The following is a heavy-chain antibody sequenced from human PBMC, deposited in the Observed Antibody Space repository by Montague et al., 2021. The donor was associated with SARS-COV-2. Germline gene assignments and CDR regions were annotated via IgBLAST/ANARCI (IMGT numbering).Heavy chain of an antibody. CDR2: IYHGGST. Sequence: SETLSLTCAVYGGSFSGYYWSWIRQPPGKGLEWIGEIYHGGSTNYNPSLKSRVTISVDTSKNQFSLRLTSVTAADTAVYYCARVGGVQYQLQMPFYFDYWGQGTLVTVSS. CDR1: GGSFSGYY. D-gene: IGHD2-2*01. V-gene: IGHV4-34*01. CDR3: ARVGGVQYQLQMPFYFDY. J-gene: IGHJ4*02.